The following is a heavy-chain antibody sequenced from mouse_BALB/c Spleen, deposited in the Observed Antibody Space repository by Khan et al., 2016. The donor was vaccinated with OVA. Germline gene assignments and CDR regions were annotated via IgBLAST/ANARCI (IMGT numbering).Heavy chain of an antibody. CDR2: KSYSGST. J-gene: IGHJ2*01. V-gene: IGHV3-2*02. Sequence: EVQLVESGPGLVKPSQSLSLTCTVTGYSITSDYAWNWIRQFPGNKLEWMGYKSYSGSTSYNPSLKSRISITRDTSKNQFFLQLNSVTTEDTATYYCARSIMANWGQGTTLTVSS. CDR1: GYSITSDYA. CDR3: ARSIMAN.